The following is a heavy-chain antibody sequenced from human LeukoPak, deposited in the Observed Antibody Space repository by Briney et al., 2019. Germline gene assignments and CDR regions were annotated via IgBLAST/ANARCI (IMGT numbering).Heavy chain of an antibody. D-gene: IGHD3-9*01. V-gene: IGHV3-21*01. J-gene: IGHJ4*02. CDR1: GFTFSSYS. CDR3: ARDGFSSAYYDILTGYPPAY. Sequence: GGSLRLSCAASGFTFSSYSMNRVCQAPGKGLEWVSSISSSSSYIYYADSVKGRFTISRDNAKNSLYLQMNSLRAEDTAVYYCARDGFSSAYYDILTGYPPAYWGQGTLVTVSS. CDR2: ISSSSSYI.